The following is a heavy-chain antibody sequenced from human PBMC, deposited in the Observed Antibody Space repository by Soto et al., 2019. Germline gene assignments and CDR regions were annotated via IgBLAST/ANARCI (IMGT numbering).Heavy chain of an antibody. CDR3: VRHQGSKPMSQSSEP. CDR2: IYYTGKT. J-gene: IGHJ4*02. Sequence: SGTLCLTCTFSVSSIVSPYFYWCLIRQPPGKGLEWIGSIYYTGKTYYTASLKSRVTISVDTPKNQLYLTLTSVTAADTAVYYCVRHQGSKPMSQSSEPWGTATLV. V-gene: IGHV4-39*01. D-gene: IGHD3-10*01. CDR1: VSSIVSPYFY.